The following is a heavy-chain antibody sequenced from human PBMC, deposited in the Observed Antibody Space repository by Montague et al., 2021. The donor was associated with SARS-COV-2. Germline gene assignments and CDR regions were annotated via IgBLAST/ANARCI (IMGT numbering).Heavy chain of an antibody. CDR3: AREYYYDSSGYYGYAFVI. J-gene: IGHJ3*02. CDR1: GFSLSTSGMC. D-gene: IGHD3-22*01. Sequence: VKPTQTLTLTCTFSGFSLSTSGMCVSWIRQPPGKALEWLARIDWDDDKYYSTSLKTRLTISKDTSKNQVVLTMTNMDPVDTATYYCAREYYYDSSGYYGYAFVIWGQGTMVTVSS. CDR2: IDWDDDK. V-gene: IGHV2-70*11.